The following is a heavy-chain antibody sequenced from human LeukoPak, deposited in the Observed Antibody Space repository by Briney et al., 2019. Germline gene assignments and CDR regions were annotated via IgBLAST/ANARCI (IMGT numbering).Heavy chain of an antibody. J-gene: IGHJ4*02. V-gene: IGHV3-74*01. D-gene: IGHD1-26*01. CDR1: GFTFSSYW. Sequence: PGGSLRLSCAASGFTFSSYWMHWVRQAPGKGLVWVSRINGDGSTTTYADSVKGRFTISRDNAKNTLYLQMNSLRAEDTAVYYCTRGGVDCWGQGTLVTVSS. CDR3: TRGGVDC. CDR2: INGDGSTT.